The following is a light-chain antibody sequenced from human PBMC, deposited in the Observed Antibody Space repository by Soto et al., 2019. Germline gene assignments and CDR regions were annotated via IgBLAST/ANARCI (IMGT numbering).Light chain of an antibody. CDR1: QSVSSY. Sequence: EIGLTESPSTLSLSPGERATRSCRASQSVSSYLAWSQQKPVKAPRLLIYDAYNRSTGIPARFSGSGSGTAFTITISTLDPADFALYDWQQRSNWPPLTFGGGTKVEI. V-gene: IGKV3-11*01. CDR2: DAY. J-gene: IGKJ4*01. CDR3: QQRSNWPPLT.